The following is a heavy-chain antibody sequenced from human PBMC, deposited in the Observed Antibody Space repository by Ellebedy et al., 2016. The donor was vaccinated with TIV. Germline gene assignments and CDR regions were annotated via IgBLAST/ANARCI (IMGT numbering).Heavy chain of an antibody. D-gene: IGHD2-21*02. V-gene: IGHV3-23*01. Sequence: GGSLRLSXVVSASTFSSYAMSWVRHAPGKGLEWVSAISGSGGSTYYADSVKGRFTISRDNPKNTLYLQMNSLRAEDTAVYYCAKGDEARWGRGTLVTVSS. CDR2: ISGSGGST. J-gene: IGHJ4*02. CDR1: ASTFSSYA. CDR3: AKGDEAR.